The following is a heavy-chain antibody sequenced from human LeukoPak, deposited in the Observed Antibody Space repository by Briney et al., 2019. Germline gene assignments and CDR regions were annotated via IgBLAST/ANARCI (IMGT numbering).Heavy chain of an antibody. D-gene: IGHD4-17*01. V-gene: IGHV4-34*01. CDR3: TTPQPPTVPTPSWNFAL. CDR1: GGSFSGYY. CDR2: IKHSRST. Sequence: SEALSLTCAVYGGSFSGYYWSSIRQPPEEGVEWSWEIKHSRSTNNNPILTSRVTISVDTSKTQFSLKLSSVTAADTTAYHCTTPQPPTVPTPSWNFALWGRGTLVTASS. J-gene: IGHJ2*01.